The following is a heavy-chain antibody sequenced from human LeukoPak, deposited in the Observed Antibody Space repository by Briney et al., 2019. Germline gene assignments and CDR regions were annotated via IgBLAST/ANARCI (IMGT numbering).Heavy chain of an antibody. Sequence: GGSLRLSCAASGFTFSSYAMSWVRQAPGKGLEWVSAISGSGGSTYYADSVKGRFTISRDNSKNTLYLQMNSLRAEDTAVYYCAKGRYSGSYYSGYFDYWGQGILVTVSS. J-gene: IGHJ4*02. CDR1: GFTFSSYA. V-gene: IGHV3-23*01. CDR2: ISGSGGST. CDR3: AKGRYSGSYYSGYFDY. D-gene: IGHD1-26*01.